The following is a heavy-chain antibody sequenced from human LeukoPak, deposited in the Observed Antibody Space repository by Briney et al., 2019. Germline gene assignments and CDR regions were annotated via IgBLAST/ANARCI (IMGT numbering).Heavy chain of an antibody. D-gene: IGHD3-10*01. J-gene: IGHJ4*02. CDR3: ARGQLWFGEFYFDY. V-gene: IGHV3-66*01. Sequence: GGSLRLSCAASGFTVSSNYMSWVRQAPGKGLGWVSVIYSGGSTCYADSVQGRFTISRDNSKNTLYLQMNSLRAEDTAVYYCARGQLWFGEFYFDYWGQGTLVTVSS. CDR1: GFTVSSNY. CDR2: IYSGGST.